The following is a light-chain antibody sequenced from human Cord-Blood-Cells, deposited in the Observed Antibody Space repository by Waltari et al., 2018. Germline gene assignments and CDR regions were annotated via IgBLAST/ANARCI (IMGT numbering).Light chain of an antibody. CDR2: EGS. V-gene: IGLV2-23*01. J-gene: IGLJ3*02. Sequence: QSALTQPASVSGSPGQSITISCTGTSSDVGSYNLVSWYQQHPGKAPNLMIYEGSKRPSRVSNRFSGSKCGNTASLTIAGLQAEDEADYYCCSYAGSSTWVFGGGTKLTVL. CDR3: CSYAGSSTWV. CDR1: SSDVGSYNL.